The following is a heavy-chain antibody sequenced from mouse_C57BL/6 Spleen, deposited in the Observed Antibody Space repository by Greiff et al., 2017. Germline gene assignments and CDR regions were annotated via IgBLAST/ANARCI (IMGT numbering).Heavy chain of an antibody. CDR2: IDPANGNT. Sequence: EVMLVESVAELVRPGASVKLSCTASGFNIKNTYMHWVKQRPEQGLEWIGRIDPANGNTKYAPKFPGKATITADTSSNTAYLQLSSLTSEDTAIYYCASGEYYYGSSPFAYWGQGTLVTVSA. CDR1: GFNIKNTY. J-gene: IGHJ3*01. V-gene: IGHV14-3*01. CDR3: ASGEYYYGSSPFAY. D-gene: IGHD1-1*01.